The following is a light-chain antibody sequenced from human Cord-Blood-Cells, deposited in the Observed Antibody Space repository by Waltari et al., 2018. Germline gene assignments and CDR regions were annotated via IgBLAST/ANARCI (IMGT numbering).Light chain of an antibody. J-gene: IGKJ2*03. CDR1: QSVSRY. Sequence: EIVLTQSPATLSLSPGERATLSCRASQSVSRYLAWYQQKPGQAPRLLIYDASNRATGIPARCSGSGSATDFTLTISSLEPEDFAVYYCQQRSNWPRYSFGQGTKLEIK. CDR3: QQRSNWPRYS. V-gene: IGKV3-11*01. CDR2: DAS.